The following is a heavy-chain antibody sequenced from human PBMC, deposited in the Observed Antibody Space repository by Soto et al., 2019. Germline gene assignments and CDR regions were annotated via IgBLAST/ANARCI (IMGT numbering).Heavy chain of an antibody. CDR3: ARDLPPIDY. CDR1: GYTFTSHY. CDR2: IYPGGVNI. Sequence: ASVKVSCKASGYTFTSHYMHWVRQAPGQGLEWMGTIYPGGVNIGYAQKFKGRVTMTTDTSTSTVYMELNSLTSEDTAVYYCARDLPPIDYRGQGTLVTVSS. J-gene: IGHJ4*02. V-gene: IGHV1-46*01.